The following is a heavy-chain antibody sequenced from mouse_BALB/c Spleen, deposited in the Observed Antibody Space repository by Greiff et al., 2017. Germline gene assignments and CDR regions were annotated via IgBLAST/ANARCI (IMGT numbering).Heavy chain of an antibody. Sequence: EVMLVESGGGLVQPGGSRKLSCAASGFTFSDYGMAWVRQAPGKGPEWVAFISNLAYSIYYADTVTGRFTISRENAKNTLYLEMSSLRSEDTAMYYCARESYYDCQGYFDYWGQGTTLTVSS. J-gene: IGHJ2*01. CDR2: ISNLAYSI. V-gene: IGHV5-15*02. CDR1: GFTFSDYG. D-gene: IGHD2-4*01. CDR3: ARESYYDCQGYFDY.